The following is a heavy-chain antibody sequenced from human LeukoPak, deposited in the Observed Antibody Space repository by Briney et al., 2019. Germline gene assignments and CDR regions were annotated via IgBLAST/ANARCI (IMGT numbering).Heavy chain of an antibody. CDR2: VTPSGGSR. Sequence: ASVKVSCKASGYTFTGYYMHWVRQAPGQGLEWMGLVTPSGGSRSNAQKFQGRVTMTRDTSTSTVYMELSSLRSEDTAVYYCARDWELGYWGQGTLVTVSS. CDR1: GYTFTGYY. CDR3: ARDWELGY. V-gene: IGHV1-46*01. J-gene: IGHJ4*02. D-gene: IGHD1-26*01.